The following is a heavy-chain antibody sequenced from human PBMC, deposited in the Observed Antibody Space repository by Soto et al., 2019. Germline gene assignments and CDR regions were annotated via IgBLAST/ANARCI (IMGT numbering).Heavy chain of an antibody. CDR3: TRHVGSARFFGY. V-gene: IGHV3-21*01. J-gene: IGHJ4*02. CDR2: IDSSSSYI. D-gene: IGHD3-3*01. CDR1: GFTLSTYS. Sequence: EVQLVESGGGLVKPGGSLRLSCVASGFTLSTYSMNWVRQAPGKGLEWVSSIDSSSSYIFYADSVKGRFTISRDNAKDSLYLQMDSLRVEDTAVYFCTRHVGSARFFGYRGQGTLVTVSS.